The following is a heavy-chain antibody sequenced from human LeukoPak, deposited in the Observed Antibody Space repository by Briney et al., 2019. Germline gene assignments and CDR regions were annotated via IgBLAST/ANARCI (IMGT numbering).Heavy chain of an antibody. Sequence: GGSLRLSCAASGLILSSYGIHWVRQAPGKGLEWVAVIWYDGTNIYYGDSVKGQFSISRDNSKNTVYLQMDSLRAEDTAVYYCARDAGGAFGNYVNYFDYWGQGTLVTVSS. CDR3: ARDAGGAFGNYVNYFDY. CDR1: GLILSSYG. V-gene: IGHV3-33*01. J-gene: IGHJ4*02. CDR2: IWYDGTNI. D-gene: IGHD4-11*01.